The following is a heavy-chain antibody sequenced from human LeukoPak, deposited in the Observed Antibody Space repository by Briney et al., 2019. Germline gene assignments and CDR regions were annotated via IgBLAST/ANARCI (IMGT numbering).Heavy chain of an antibody. D-gene: IGHD3-3*01. Sequence: SETLSLTCTVSGGSISSGSYYWSWIRQPAGKGLEWIGRIYTSGSTNYNPSLKSRVTISVDTSKNQFSLKLSSVTAADTAVYYCASTLRFLPYRRFDYWGQGTLVTVPS. J-gene: IGHJ4*02. CDR3: ASTLRFLPYRRFDY. V-gene: IGHV4-61*02. CDR2: IYTSGST. CDR1: GGSISSGSYY.